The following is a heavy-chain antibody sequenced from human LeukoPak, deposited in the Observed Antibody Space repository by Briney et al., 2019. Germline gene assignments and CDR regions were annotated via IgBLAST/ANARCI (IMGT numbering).Heavy chain of an antibody. V-gene: IGHV3-73*01. CDR1: GFPFSGSA. Sequence: PGGSLKLFCAASGFPFSGSAMHWVRQACGKGLEWVGRIRSKANSYATAYAASVKGRFTISSDDSKHTAYLQMNSLKTEDTAVYYCLLSNLHYYYYDMDVWGKGTTVTVSS. CDR3: LLSNLHYYYYDMDV. CDR2: IRSKANSYAT. J-gene: IGHJ6*03.